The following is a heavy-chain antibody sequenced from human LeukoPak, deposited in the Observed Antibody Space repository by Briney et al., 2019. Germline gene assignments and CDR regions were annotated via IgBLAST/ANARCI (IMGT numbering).Heavy chain of an antibody. Sequence: GGSLRLSCAASGFTFSSYVMHWVRQAPGKGLEWVAIISYDGSNEYYADSVKGRFTISRDNSKNTLYLQMNSLRAADTAVYYCARVAPGVWMDYYYYYMDVWGKGTTVTVSS. D-gene: IGHD2-8*01. CDR3: ARVAPGVWMDYYYYYMDV. V-gene: IGHV3-30*04. J-gene: IGHJ6*03. CDR2: ISYDGSNE. CDR1: GFTFSSYV.